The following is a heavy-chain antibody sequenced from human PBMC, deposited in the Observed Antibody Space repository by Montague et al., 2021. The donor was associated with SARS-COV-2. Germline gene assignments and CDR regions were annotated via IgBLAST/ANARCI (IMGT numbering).Heavy chain of an antibody. D-gene: IGHD1-1*01. V-gene: IGHV4-61*02. CDR1: GGSITSGSFY. Sequence: TLSLTCTLSGGSITSGSFYWSWIRQSAGKGVEWIGRIHSSRRTTYRPSFKGRVIMSVATSKNQFSLRLTYMTAADSAVYYCARDHKRNELGDWFDPWGQGTQVIVSS. CDR2: IHSSRRT. CDR3: ARDHKRNELGDWFDP. J-gene: IGHJ5*02.